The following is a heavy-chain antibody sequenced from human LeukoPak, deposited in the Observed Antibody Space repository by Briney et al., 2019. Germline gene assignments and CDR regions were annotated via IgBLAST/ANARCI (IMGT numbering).Heavy chain of an antibody. D-gene: IGHD6-19*01. CDR1: GGSISSSSYY. Sequence: PSETLSLTCTVSGGSISSSSYYWGWIRQPPGKGLEWIGEINHSGSTNYNPSLKSRVTISVDTSKNQFSLKLSSVTAADTAVYYCARGTRNRGYSSGWYARETPRTYFDYWGQGTLVTVSS. CDR2: INHSGST. CDR3: ARGTRNRGYSSGWYARETPRTYFDY. V-gene: IGHV4-39*07. J-gene: IGHJ4*02.